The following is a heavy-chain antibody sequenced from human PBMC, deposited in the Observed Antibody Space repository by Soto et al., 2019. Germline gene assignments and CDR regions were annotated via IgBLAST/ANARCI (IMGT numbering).Heavy chain of an antibody. J-gene: IGHJ4*02. CDR3: ARDQGARSSSWSVFDY. CDR2: IKEDGSEQ. D-gene: IGHD6-13*01. Sequence: GGSLRLSCAASGFTFSGYWMTWVRQAPGKGLEWVANIKEDGSEQYYVGSVKGRFTISRDNARNSLYLQMDSLRAEDTAMYFCARDQGARSSSWSVFDYWGQGTLVTVSS. CDR1: GFTFSGYW. V-gene: IGHV3-7*05.